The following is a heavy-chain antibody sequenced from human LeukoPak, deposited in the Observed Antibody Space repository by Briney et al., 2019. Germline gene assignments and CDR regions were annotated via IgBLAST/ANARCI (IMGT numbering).Heavy chain of an antibody. CDR2: ISYDGSNK. Sequence: GRSLRLSCAASGFTFNSYAMHWVRQAPGKGLEWVAVISYDGSNKYYADSVKGRFTISRDNSKNTLYLQMNSLRAEDTAVYYCARGESRITIFGVVLTAFDIWGQGAMVTVSS. J-gene: IGHJ3*02. CDR1: GFTFNSYA. D-gene: IGHD3-3*01. V-gene: IGHV3-30*01. CDR3: ARGESRITIFGVVLTAFDI.